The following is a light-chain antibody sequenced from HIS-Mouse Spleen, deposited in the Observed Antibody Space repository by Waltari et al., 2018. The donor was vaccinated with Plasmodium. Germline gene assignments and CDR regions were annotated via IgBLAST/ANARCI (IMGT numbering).Light chain of an antibody. CDR3: NSRDSSGNHLV. CDR1: SLRSSS. J-gene: IGLJ2*01. Sequence: SSELTQDPAVSVALGQTVRTPCHGASLRSSSARWYQQKPGQAPVLVIYGKNNRPSGIPDRFSGSSSGNTASLTITGAQAEDEADYYCNSRDSSGNHLVFGGGTKLTVL. CDR2: GKN. V-gene: IGLV3-19*01.